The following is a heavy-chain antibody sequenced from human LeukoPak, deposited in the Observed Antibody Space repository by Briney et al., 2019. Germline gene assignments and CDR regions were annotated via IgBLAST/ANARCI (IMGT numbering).Heavy chain of an antibody. D-gene: IGHD6-13*01. CDR1: GFTFSSYS. CDR2: ISSSSSNI. CDR3: EREARHLVY. Sequence: PGGSMRLSCAASGFTFSSYSMNWVRQAPGKGLEWVSSISSSSSNIYYADSVKGRFTISRDNAKNSLYLQMNSLRAENTAVYYCEREARHLVYWGQGTLVTVSS. J-gene: IGHJ4*02. V-gene: IGHV3-21*01.